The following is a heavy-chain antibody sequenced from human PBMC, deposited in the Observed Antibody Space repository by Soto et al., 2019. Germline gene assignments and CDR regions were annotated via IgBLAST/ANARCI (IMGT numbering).Heavy chain of an antibody. J-gene: IGHJ5*02. CDR3: ARRCSGGSCYGSCCWFDP. D-gene: IGHD2-15*01. CDR1: GGSISSYY. V-gene: IGHV4-34*01. CDR2: INHSGST. Sequence: SETLSLTCTVSGGSISSYYWSWIRQPPGKGLEWIGEINHSGSTNYNPSLKSRVTISVDTSKNQFSLKLSSVTAADTAVYYCARRCSGGSCYGSCCWFDPWGQGTLVTVSS.